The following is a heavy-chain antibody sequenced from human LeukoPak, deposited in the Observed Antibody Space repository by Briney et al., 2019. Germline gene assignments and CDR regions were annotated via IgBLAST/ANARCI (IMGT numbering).Heavy chain of an antibody. Sequence: GGSLRLSCAASGFTFSSYGMHWVRQAPGKGLEWVAVISYDGSNKYYADSVKGRFTISRDNSKNTLYLQKNSLRAEDTAVYYCARKGRYCSGGSCYSEDYFDYWGQGTLVTVSS. J-gene: IGHJ4*02. CDR1: GFTFSSYG. CDR3: ARKGRYCSGGSCYSEDYFDY. CDR2: ISYDGSNK. D-gene: IGHD2-15*01. V-gene: IGHV3-30*03.